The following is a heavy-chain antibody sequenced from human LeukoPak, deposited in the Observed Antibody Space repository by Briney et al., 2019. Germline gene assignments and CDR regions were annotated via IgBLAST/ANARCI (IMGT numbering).Heavy chain of an antibody. Sequence: RASVKVSCKASGYTFTSYDINWVRQATGQGLEWMGWMNPNSGNTGYAQKFQGRVTMTRNTSISTAYMELSSLRAEDTAVYYCARGPGQQLGGLYFQHWGQGTLVTVSS. J-gene: IGHJ1*01. V-gene: IGHV1-8*01. CDR1: GYTFTSYD. D-gene: IGHD6-13*01. CDR3: ARGPGQQLGGLYFQH. CDR2: MNPNSGNT.